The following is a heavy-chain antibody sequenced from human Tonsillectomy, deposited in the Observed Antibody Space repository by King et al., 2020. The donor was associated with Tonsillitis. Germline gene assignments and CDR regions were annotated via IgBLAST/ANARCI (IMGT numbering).Heavy chain of an antibody. CDR3: ARANDFWSGYHIDFDY. J-gene: IGHJ4*02. V-gene: IGHV5-51*03. CDR2: IYPGDSDT. Sequence: VQLVESGAEVKKPGESLKISCKGSGYSFTSYWIGWVRQMPGKGLEWMGIIYPGDSDTRYSPSFQGQVTISADKSISTAYLQWSSLKASDTAMYYCARANDFWSGYHIDFDYWGQGTLVTVSS. CDR1: GYSFTSYW. D-gene: IGHD3-3*01.